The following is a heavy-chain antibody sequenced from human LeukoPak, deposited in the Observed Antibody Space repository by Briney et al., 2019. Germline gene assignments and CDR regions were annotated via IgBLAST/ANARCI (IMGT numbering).Heavy chain of an antibody. CDR2: IIPVFGTT. V-gene: IGHV1-69*06. Sequence: SVKVSCKASGGTFSSYAVSWVRLTPGQGLEWLGGIIPVFGTTTYAQKFQAKVTTTADKSTNTAYLEISSLTSDDTAVYYCARCSPGDSSNFYAVLQYWGQGTQVTVST. CDR3: ARCSPGDSSNFYAVLQY. J-gene: IGHJ4*02. D-gene: IGHD3-22*01. CDR1: GGTFSSYA.